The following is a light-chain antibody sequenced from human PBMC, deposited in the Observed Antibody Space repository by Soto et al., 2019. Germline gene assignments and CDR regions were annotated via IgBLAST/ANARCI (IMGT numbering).Light chain of an antibody. V-gene: IGKV3-11*01. CDR1: QSVSSY. J-gene: IGKJ4*01. Sequence: ETVLTQSPATLSLSPGERATLSCRASQSVSSYLAWYQQKPGQAPRLIIYDISDRATGIPARFSGSGSGTDFTLTISSLQSEDYAVYFCQQYIRWPLTFGGGTKVDIK. CDR3: QQYIRWPLT. CDR2: DIS.